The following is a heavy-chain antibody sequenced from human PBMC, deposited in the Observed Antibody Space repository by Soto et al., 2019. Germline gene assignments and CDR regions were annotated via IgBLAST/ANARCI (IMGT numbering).Heavy chain of an antibody. CDR2: IYYSGST. V-gene: IGHV4-59*08. CDR1: GGSISSYY. J-gene: IGHJ5*02. Sequence: PSETLSLTCTVSGGSISSYYWSWIRQPPGKGLEWIGYIYYSGSTNYNPSLKSRVTISVDTSKNQFSLKLSSVTAADTAVYHSARLLYGSGSWFDPWGQGTLVTVSS. D-gene: IGHD3-10*01. CDR3: ARLLYGSGSWFDP.